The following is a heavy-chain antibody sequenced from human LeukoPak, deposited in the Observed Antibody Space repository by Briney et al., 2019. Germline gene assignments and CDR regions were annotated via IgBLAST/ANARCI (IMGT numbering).Heavy chain of an antibody. CDR1: GFTFSSYG. CDR3: AKDDVCSGGSCYPDAFDI. CDR2: ISGSGGGT. D-gene: IGHD2-15*01. V-gene: IGHV3-23*01. J-gene: IGHJ3*02. Sequence: GGSLRLSCAASGFTFSSYGMSWVRQAPGKGLEWVSAISGSGGGTYYADSVKGRFTISRDNSKNTLYLQMNSLRAEDTAVYYCAKDDVCSGGSCYPDAFDIWGQGTMVTVSS.